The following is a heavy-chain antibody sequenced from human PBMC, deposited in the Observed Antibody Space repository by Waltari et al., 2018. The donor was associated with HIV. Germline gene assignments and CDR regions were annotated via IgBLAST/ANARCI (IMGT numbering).Heavy chain of an antibody. CDR2: ISNSGSTR. Sequence: QVQLVESGGGLVKPGRSLRLSCAVSGSTFSDYNMSWIRQAPGKGLEWVSYISNSGSTRYYADSVKGRFTISRDNVKNSLYLQINSLRAEDTAVYYCARWAYSSNLSIDYWGQGILVTVSS. V-gene: IGHV3-11*01. D-gene: IGHD6-13*01. J-gene: IGHJ4*02. CDR1: GSTFSDYN. CDR3: ARWAYSSNLSIDY.